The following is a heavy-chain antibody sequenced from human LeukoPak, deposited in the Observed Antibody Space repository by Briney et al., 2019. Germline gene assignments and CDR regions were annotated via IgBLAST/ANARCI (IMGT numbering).Heavy chain of an antibody. D-gene: IGHD2-2*01. J-gene: IGHJ4*02. CDR2: ICGGGDSK. Sequence: GGSLRLSCAASGFTFTSYGTSWVRQAPGKGLEWVSGICGGGDSKYYANSVKGRFTISRDNSKNTLYLQMNSLRVEDTAVYYCAKDRVGCSSTSCYEEGFDYWGQGTLVTVSS. CDR3: AKDRVGCSSTSCYEEGFDY. V-gene: IGHV3-23*01. CDR1: GFTFTSYG.